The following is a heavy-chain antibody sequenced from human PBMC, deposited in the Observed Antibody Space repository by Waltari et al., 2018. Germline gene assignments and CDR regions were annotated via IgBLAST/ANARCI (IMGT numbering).Heavy chain of an antibody. CDR1: GYTLTELS. Sequence: QVQLVQSGAEVKKPGASVKVSYKVSGYTLTELSMHWVRQAPGKGLEWRVSYDHKAGELNYEQRFQGRVIMTEETATDTAYMELSARRSVHSPEHYCPTARGRYNYYYDYWSQRTLVT. CDR2: YDHKAGEL. CDR3: PTARGRYNYYYDY. D-gene: IGHD1-20*01. V-gene: IGHV1-24*01. J-gene: IGHJ4*02.